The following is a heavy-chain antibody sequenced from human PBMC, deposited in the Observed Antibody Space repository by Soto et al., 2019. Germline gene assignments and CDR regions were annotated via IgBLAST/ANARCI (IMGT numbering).Heavy chain of an antibody. CDR3: AKGKANTVFGVDTLVGY. J-gene: IGHJ4*02. Sequence: PGGSLRLSCVASAFSFTNALMSWVRQAPGKGIEWVGRIKSITDGGTTDYAAPVKGRFTISRDDSKKTLYLQMDSLRADDTAVFHFAKGKANTVFGVDTLVGYWGQGTKVTACS. CDR1: AFSFTNAL. D-gene: IGHD3-3*01. V-gene: IGHV3-15*01. CDR2: IKSITDGGTT.